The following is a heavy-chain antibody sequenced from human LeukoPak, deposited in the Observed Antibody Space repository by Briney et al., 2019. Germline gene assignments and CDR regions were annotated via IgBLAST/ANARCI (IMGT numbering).Heavy chain of an antibody. CDR1: GFTFSSYA. D-gene: IGHD2-2*02. J-gene: IGHJ3*02. Sequence: GGSLRLSCAASGFTFSSYALSWVRQAPGKGLEWVSAISGSGGSTYYADSVKGRFTVSRDNSKNTLYLQMNSLRAEDTAVYYCAKDQRLLYELEGAFDIWGQGTMVTVSS. CDR2: ISGSGGST. V-gene: IGHV3-23*01. CDR3: AKDQRLLYELEGAFDI.